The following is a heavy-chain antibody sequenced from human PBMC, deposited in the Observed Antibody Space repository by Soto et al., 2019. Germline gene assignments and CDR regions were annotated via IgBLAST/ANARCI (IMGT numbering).Heavy chain of an antibody. CDR3: ARTQDLGRFDY. CDR2: IYYSGST. V-gene: IGHV4-59*01. Sequence: PSETLSLTCTVSGGSISSYYWSWIRQPPGKGLEWIGYIYYSGSTNYNPSLKSRVTISVDTSKNQSSLKLSSVTAADTAVYYCARTQDLGRFDYWGQGTLVTVSS. J-gene: IGHJ4*02. CDR1: GGSISSYY.